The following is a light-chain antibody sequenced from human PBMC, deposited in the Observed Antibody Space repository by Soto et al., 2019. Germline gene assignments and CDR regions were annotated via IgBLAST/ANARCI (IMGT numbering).Light chain of an antibody. CDR2: RNG. CDR1: SSNIGTYY. CDR3: ATWDDRLRAYV. J-gene: IGLJ1*01. V-gene: IGLV1-47*01. Sequence: QSFITHPTSSSGTPGQRFTISCSGSSSNIGTYYVDWYQQLPGTAPKLLIHRNGQRPSGVPDRFSGSKSGTSASLAISGLRSADEADYYCATWDDRLRAYVIGAGTKVTVL.